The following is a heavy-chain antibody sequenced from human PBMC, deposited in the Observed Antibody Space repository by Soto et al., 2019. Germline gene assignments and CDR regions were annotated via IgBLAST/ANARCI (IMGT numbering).Heavy chain of an antibody. CDR2: ISTSNSYL. D-gene: IGHD1-1*01. CDR1: GFTFTTYS. J-gene: IGHJ6*02. CDR3: ARAEMEYNYKYYYYGMDV. Sequence: WGSLRLSCAASGFTFTTYSMSWVRQAPGKGLEWVSSISTSNSYLYYADSVKGRFTISRDNAKNSLYLQMNSLRADDAGVYYCARAEMEYNYKYYYYGMDVWGQGTTVTVS. V-gene: IGHV3-21*01.